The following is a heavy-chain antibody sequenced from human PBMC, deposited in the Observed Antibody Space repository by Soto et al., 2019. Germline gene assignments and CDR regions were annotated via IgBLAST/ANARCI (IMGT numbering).Heavy chain of an antibody. CDR2: INHSGNT. CDR3: ARGSPRIAVAGMPPDRLPKNDYYGVDV. V-gene: IGHV4-34*01. J-gene: IGHJ6*02. CDR1: GGSLSGYY. D-gene: IGHD6-19*01. Sequence: QVQLQQWGAGLLKPSETLSLICAVYGGSLSGYYWTWIRQPPGKGLEWIGEINHSGNTNYNPSLKRRATISVDTSKNQFSLNLSSVTAADTPVYYCARGSPRIAVAGMPPDRLPKNDYYGVDVWGQGITVTVSS.